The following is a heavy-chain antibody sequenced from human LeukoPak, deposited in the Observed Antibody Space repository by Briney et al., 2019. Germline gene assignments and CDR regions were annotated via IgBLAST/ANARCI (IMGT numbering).Heavy chain of an antibody. Sequence: SETLSLTCAVYGGSFSGYYWSWIRQPPGKGLEWIGEINHSGSTNYNPSLKSRVTISVDTSKNQFSLKLSSVTAADTAVYYCARVRTAARHPVAFDIWGQGTKVTVSS. D-gene: IGHD6-6*01. CDR3: ARVRTAARHPVAFDI. V-gene: IGHV4-34*01. J-gene: IGHJ3*02. CDR2: INHSGST. CDR1: GGSFSGYY.